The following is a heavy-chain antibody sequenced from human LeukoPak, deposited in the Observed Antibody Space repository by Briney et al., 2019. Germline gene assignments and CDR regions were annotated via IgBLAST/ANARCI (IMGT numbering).Heavy chain of an antibody. Sequence: PSETLSLTCTVSGGSISSYYWSWIRQPPGKGLEWIGYIYYSGSTNYNPSLKSRVIISVDTSKNQFSLKLSSVTAADTAVYYCARHSLKQWPPYFDYWGQGTLVTVSS. J-gene: IGHJ4*02. D-gene: IGHD6-19*01. V-gene: IGHV4-59*08. CDR1: GGSISSYY. CDR3: ARHSLKQWPPYFDY. CDR2: IYYSGST.